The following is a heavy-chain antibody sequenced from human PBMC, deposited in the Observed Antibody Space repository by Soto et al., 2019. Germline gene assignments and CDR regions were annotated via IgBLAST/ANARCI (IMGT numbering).Heavy chain of an antibody. CDR3: ARDTYYYDSSGQGWFDP. J-gene: IGHJ5*02. V-gene: IGHV1-18*04. D-gene: IGHD3-22*01. CDR1: GYTFTSYG. Sequence: GASVKVSCKASGYTFTSYGISWVRQAPGQGLEWMGWISAYNGNTNYAQKPQGRVTMTTDTSTSTAYMELRSLRSDDTAVYYCARDTYYYDSSGQGWFDPWGQGTLVTVSS. CDR2: ISAYNGNT.